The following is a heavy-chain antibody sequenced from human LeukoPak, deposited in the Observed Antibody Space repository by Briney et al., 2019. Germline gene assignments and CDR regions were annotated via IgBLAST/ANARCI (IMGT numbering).Heavy chain of an antibody. D-gene: IGHD6-6*01. CDR2: IYHSGST. V-gene: IGHV4-38-2*01. Sequence: SETLSLTCAVSGYSISSGYYWGWIRQPPGKGLEWIGSIYHSGSTYYNPSLKSRVTISVDTSKNQFSLKLSSVTAADTAVYYCARHSIAALGNWFDPWGQGTLVTVSP. CDR3: ARHSIAALGNWFDP. CDR1: GYSISSGYY. J-gene: IGHJ5*02.